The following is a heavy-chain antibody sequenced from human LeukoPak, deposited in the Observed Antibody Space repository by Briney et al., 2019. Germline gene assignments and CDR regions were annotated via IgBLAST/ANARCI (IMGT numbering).Heavy chain of an antibody. CDR1: GFTFSSYS. J-gene: IGHJ6*03. CDR2: ISDSGANT. D-gene: IGHD2-21*02. CDR3: AKDQYFVTGYYSHMDV. Sequence: PGGSPRLSCAASGFTFSSYSMSWVRQAPGKGLEWVSIISDSGANTYYADSVRGRFTISRDNSKNTLYLQMNSLRAEDTAVYYCAKDQYFVTGYYSHMDVWGKGTTVTISS. V-gene: IGHV3-23*01.